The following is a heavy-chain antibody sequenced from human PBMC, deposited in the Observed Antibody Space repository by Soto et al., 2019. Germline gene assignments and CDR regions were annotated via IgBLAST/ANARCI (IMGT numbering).Heavy chain of an antibody. Sequence: KTSETLSLTCAVSGGSISSSNWWSWVRQPPGKGLEWIGEIYHSGSTNYNPSLKSRVTISVDKSKNQFSLKLSFVTAADTAVYYCARTAVAGTGAFDIWGQGTMVTVSS. V-gene: IGHV4-4*02. CDR3: ARTAVAGTGAFDI. CDR2: IYHSGST. J-gene: IGHJ3*02. CDR1: GGSISSSNW. D-gene: IGHD6-19*01.